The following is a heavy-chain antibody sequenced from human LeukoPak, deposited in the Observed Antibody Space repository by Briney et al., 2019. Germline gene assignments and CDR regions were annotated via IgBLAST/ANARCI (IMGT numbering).Heavy chain of an antibody. V-gene: IGHV1-2*02. CDR2: INPNSGGT. D-gene: IGHD2-15*01. J-gene: IGHJ4*02. Sequence: VASVKVSCKASGYTFTGYYMHWVRQAPGQGLEWMGWINPNSGGTNYAQKFQGRVTMTRDTSISTAYMELSRLRSDDTAVYYCANSEGLGYCSGGSCYLSDYWGQGTLVTVSS. CDR1: GYTFTGYY. CDR3: ANSEGLGYCSGGSCYLSDY.